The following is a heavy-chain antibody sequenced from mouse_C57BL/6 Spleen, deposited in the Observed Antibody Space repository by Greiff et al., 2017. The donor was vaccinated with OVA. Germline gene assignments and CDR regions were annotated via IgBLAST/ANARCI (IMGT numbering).Heavy chain of an antibody. D-gene: IGHD4-1*01. CDR3: VRNGDWAFHYFDY. J-gene: IGHJ2*01. CDR2: ISDGGSYT. Sequence: EVQLVESGGGLVKPGGSLKLSCAASGFTFSSYAMSWVRQTPEKRLEWVATISDGGSYTYYPDNVKGRFTISRDNAKNNLYLQMSHLKSEDTAMYYCVRNGDWAFHYFDYWGQGTTLTVSS. V-gene: IGHV5-4*01. CDR1: GFTFSSYA.